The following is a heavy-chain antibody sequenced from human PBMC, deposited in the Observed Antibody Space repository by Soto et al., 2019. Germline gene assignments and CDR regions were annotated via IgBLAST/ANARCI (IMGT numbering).Heavy chain of an antibody. D-gene: IGHD4-17*01. Sequence: EVQLVESGGGLVKPGGSLRLSCAASGFTFSSYSMNWVRQAPGKGLEWVSSISSSSSYIYYADSVKGRFTISRDNAKNSLYLKMNSLRAEDTAVYYCARDDYGDYPINDYWGQGTLVTISS. CDR3: ARDDYGDYPINDY. CDR1: GFTFSSYS. J-gene: IGHJ4*02. V-gene: IGHV3-21*01. CDR2: ISSSSSYI.